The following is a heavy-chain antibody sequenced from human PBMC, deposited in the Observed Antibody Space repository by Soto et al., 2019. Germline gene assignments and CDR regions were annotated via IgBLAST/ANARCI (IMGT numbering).Heavy chain of an antibody. Sequence: ASVKVSCKASGYTFTSYGISWVRQAPGQGLEWMGWISAYNGNTNYAQKLQGRVTMTTDTSTSTAYMELRSLRSDDTAVYYCAREPPDYDIVTGYYNGHFDPWGQGTQVTVSS. J-gene: IGHJ5*02. CDR2: ISAYNGNT. CDR3: AREPPDYDIVTGYYNGHFDP. CDR1: GYTFTSYG. V-gene: IGHV1-18*04. D-gene: IGHD3-9*01.